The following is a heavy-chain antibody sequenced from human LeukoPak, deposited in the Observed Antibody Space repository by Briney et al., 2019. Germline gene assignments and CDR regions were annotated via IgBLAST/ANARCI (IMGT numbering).Heavy chain of an antibody. V-gene: IGHV3-30*02. CDR2: IQYDGTYK. CDR3: AKDRPPGGSGSRYFDY. J-gene: IGHJ4*02. CDR1: GFTFSSYG. Sequence: GGSLRLSCAASGFTFSSYGMHWVRQAPGKGLEWVAFIQYDGTYKYYADSVKGRLTISRDNSKNTLYLQINRLRAEDTAVYYCAKDRPPGGSGSRYFDYWGQGTLVTVSS. D-gene: IGHD1-26*01.